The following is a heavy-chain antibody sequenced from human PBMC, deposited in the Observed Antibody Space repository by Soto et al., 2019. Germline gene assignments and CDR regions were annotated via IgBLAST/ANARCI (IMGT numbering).Heavy chain of an antibody. D-gene: IGHD2-2*01. J-gene: IGHJ3*01. CDR3: ARVSSTSDAFDV. CDR2: INAGNGNT. Sequence: ASVKVSCKASGDTFSSYTLHWVRQAPGQRLEWMVWINAGNGNTKYSQKFQARVTITRDTIASKTYMDLTSLRSEDTAIYYCARVSSTSDAFDVWGQGTLVTVSS. V-gene: IGHV1-3*01. CDR1: GDTFSSYT.